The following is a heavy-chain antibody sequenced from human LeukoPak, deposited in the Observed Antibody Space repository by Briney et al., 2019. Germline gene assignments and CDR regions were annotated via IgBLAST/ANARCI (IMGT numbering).Heavy chain of an antibody. Sequence: PGGSLRLSCTASGFNFEDYALHWVRQAPGKGLEWVSGITWSSGTIGYADSVKGRFTISRDNARNSLFLQMDSLRTEDTALYYCVKDDLQYCSAASCFLFHHWGQGAQVTASS. CDR1: GFNFEDYA. CDR2: ITWSSGTI. D-gene: IGHD2-2*01. CDR3: VKDDLQYCSAASCFLFHH. V-gene: IGHV3-9*01. J-gene: IGHJ4*02.